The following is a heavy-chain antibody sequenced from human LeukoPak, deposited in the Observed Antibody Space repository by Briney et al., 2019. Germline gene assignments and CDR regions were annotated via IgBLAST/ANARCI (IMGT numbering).Heavy chain of an antibody. J-gene: IGHJ5*02. CDR1: GGTFSSYA. D-gene: IGHD3-3*01. Sequence: GASVKVSCKASGGTFSSYAISWVRQAPGQGLEWMGRIIPILGIANYAQKFQGRVTITADKSTSTAYMELSSLRSEDTAVYYCASSSRVEYYDFWSGNPHNWFDPWGQGTLVTVSS. CDR2: IIPILGIA. CDR3: ASSSRVEYYDFWSGNPHNWFDP. V-gene: IGHV1-69*04.